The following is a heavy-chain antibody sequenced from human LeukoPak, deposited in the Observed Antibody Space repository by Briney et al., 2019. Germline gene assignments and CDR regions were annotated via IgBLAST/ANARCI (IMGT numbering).Heavy chain of an antibody. V-gene: IGHV3-21*01. CDR3: AKAAPDSSGPYGY. CDR2: ISSSSSYI. J-gene: IGHJ4*02. CDR1: GFTFSSYS. Sequence: GGSLRLSCAASGFTFSSYSMNWVRQAPGKGLEWLSSISSSSSYIYYADSVKGRFTISRDNSKNTLYLQMNSLRAEDTAVYYCAKAAPDSSGPYGYWGQGTLVTVSS. D-gene: IGHD3-22*01.